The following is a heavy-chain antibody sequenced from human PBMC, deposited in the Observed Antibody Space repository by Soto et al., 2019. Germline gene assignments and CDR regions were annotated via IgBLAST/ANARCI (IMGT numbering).Heavy chain of an antibody. J-gene: IGHJ6*03. CDR2: ISSSSSYI. CDR3: ARAHYGSGSPPNYYYYYYMDV. Sequence: GGSLRLSCAASGFTFSSYSMNWVRQAPGKGLEWVSSISSSSSYIYYADSVKGRFTISRDNAKNSLYLQMNSLRAEDTAVYYCARAHYGSGSPPNYYYYYYMDVWGKGTTVTVSS. D-gene: IGHD3-10*01. V-gene: IGHV3-21*01. CDR1: GFTFSSYS.